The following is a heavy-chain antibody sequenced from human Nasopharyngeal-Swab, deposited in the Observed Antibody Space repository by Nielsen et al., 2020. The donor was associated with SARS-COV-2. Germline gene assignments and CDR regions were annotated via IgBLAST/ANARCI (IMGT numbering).Heavy chain of an antibody. J-gene: IGHJ6*02. CDR3: ARDITISGGYYYGMDV. CDR2: IYSGGST. CDR1: GFTVSSHY. V-gene: IGHV3-53*04. Sequence: AESLRLSCAASGFTVSSHYMSWVRQAPGKGLEWVSVIYSGGSTSYADSVKGRFTISRHNSKNTLYLQMNSLRAEDTAVYYCARDITISGGYYYGMDVWGQGTTVTVSS. D-gene: IGHD3-3*01.